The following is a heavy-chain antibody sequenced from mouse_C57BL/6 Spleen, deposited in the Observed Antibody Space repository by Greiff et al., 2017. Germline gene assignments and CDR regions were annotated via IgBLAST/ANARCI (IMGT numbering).Heavy chain of an antibody. CDR2: ISYDGSN. CDR1: GYSITSGYY. V-gene: IGHV3-6*01. D-gene: IGHD1-1*01. CDR3: AREKDYYGSSDV. Sequence: EVKLVESGPGLVKPSQSLSLTCSVTGYSITSGYYWNWIRQFPGNKLEWMGYISYDGSNNYNPSLKNRISITRDTSKNQFFLKLNSVTTEDTATYYCAREKDYYGSSDVWGTGTTVTVSS. J-gene: IGHJ1*03.